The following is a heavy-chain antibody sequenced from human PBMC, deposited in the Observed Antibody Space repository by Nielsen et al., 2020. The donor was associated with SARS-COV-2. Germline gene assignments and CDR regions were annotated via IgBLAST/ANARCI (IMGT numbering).Heavy chain of an antibody. CDR3: ARDYYGSGTFDY. CDR2: INPISGGT. Sequence: WVRQAPGQGLEWMGWINPISGGTNYAQKFQGRVTMTRDTSISTAYMELSRLRSDDTAVYYCARDYYGSGTFDYWGQGTLVTVSS. V-gene: IGHV1-2*02. D-gene: IGHD3-10*01. J-gene: IGHJ4*02.